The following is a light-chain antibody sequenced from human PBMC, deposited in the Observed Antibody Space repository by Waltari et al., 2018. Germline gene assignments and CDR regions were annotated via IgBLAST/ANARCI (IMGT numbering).Light chain of an antibody. CDR2: EVN. CDR1: RSNVGVYNF. CDR3: TSYAGKNILV. V-gene: IGLV2-8*01. Sequence: QSVLTQPPSASGSLGQSVTISCTGARSNVGVYNFVSWYQQHPGKAPKLIIYEVNKRPSGVPDRCSGSKSGNTASLTVSGLLAEDEADYYCTSYAGKNILVFGGGTNLTVL. J-gene: IGLJ3*02.